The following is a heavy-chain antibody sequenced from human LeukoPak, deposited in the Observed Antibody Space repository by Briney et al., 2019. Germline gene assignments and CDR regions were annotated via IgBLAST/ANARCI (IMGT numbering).Heavy chain of an antibody. D-gene: IGHD2-15*01. CDR3: ARGGGDNYCSGGSCYDYYYYGMDV. J-gene: IGHJ6*02. CDR1: GFTFSSYW. V-gene: IGHV3-7*01. Sequence: GGSLRLSCAASGFTFSSYWLSWGRQAPGQGLERVANIKQDGSEKYYLDSVKRRFTISRDNAKNSLYLQMNSLRAEDTAVYYCARGGGDNYCSGGSCYDYYYYGMDVWGQGTTVTVS. CDR2: IKQDGSEK.